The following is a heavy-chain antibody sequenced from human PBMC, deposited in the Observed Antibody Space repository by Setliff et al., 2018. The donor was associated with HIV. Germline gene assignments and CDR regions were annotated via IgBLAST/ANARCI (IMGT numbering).Heavy chain of an antibody. V-gene: IGHV4-39*01. D-gene: IGHD2-21*01. CDR1: GDSISGNYY. Sequence: PSETLSLTCTVSGDSISGNYYWAWIRQPPGKGLEWIATVFSGGSSKYNPSLWSRVTISVDTSKNQFSLKVRSVTAADTAVYYCARQVTVVGYFETAAGSFNYWGPGTLVTVSS. J-gene: IGHJ4*02. CDR3: ARQVTVVGYFETAAGSFNY. CDR2: VFSGGSS.